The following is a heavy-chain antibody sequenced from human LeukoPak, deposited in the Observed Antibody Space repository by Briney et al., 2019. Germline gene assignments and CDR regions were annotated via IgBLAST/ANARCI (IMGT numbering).Heavy chain of an antibody. J-gene: IGHJ6*02. CDR2: IYYSGST. D-gene: IGHD6-6*01. V-gene: IGHV4-59*01. CDR1: GGSISSYY. CDR3: ARRGAARRFDGLDV. Sequence: PSETLSLTCTVSGGSISSYYWSWIRQPPGKGLEWIGYIYYSGSTNYSPSLKSRVTISVDTSKNQFSLKLSSVTAADTAVYYCARRGAARRFDGLDVWGQGTTVTVSS.